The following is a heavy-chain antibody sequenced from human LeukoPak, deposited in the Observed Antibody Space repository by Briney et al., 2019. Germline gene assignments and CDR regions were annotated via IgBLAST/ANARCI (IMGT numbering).Heavy chain of an antibody. D-gene: IGHD2/OR15-2a*01. CDR1: GYTFTGYY. V-gene: IGHV1-2*02. CDR3: ARDQKGVRRGLPYFLGY. CDR2: INPNSGGT. Sequence: ASVKVSCKASGYTFTGYYMHWVRQAPGQGLEWMGWINPNSGGTNYAQKFQGRVTMTRDTSISTAYMELSRLRSDDTAVYYCARDQKGVRRGLPYFLGYWGQGTLVTVSS. J-gene: IGHJ4*02.